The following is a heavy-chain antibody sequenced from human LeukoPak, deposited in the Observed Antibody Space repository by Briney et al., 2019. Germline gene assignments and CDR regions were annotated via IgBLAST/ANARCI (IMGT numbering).Heavy chain of an antibody. D-gene: IGHD6-13*01. Sequence: SVNVSCTASGGTFSSYALSWVRQAPGQGLEWMGGIIPIFGTANYAQKFQGRVTITADESTSTAYMELSSLRSEDTAVYYCARDIIAAADDDYWGQGTLVTVSS. V-gene: IGHV1-69*13. CDR1: GGTFSSYA. J-gene: IGHJ4*02. CDR2: IIPIFGTA. CDR3: ARDIIAAADDDY.